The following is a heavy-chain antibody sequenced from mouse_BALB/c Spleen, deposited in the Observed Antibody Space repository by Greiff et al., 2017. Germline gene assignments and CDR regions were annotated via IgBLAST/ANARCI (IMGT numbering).Heavy chain of an antibody. CDR2: ISDGGSYT. Sequence: EVQLVESGGGLVKPGGSLKLSCAASGFTFSDYYMYWVRQTPEKRLEWVATISDGGSYTYYPDSVKGRFTISRDNAKNNLYLQMSSLKSEDTAMYYCARGSPITTVVEGDDWGQGTTRTVSS. V-gene: IGHV5-4*02. D-gene: IGHD1-1*01. CDR1: GFTFSDYY. CDR3: ARGSPITTVVEGDD. J-gene: IGHJ2*01.